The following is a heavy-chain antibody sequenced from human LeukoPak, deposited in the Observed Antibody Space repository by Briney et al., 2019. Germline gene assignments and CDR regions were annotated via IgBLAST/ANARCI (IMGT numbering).Heavy chain of an antibody. CDR1: GGSISSYY. CDR3: AREAPSRHYYGMDV. Sequence: PSETLSLTCTVPGGSISSYYWNWIRQPPGKGLEWLGYIYFSGTTNYNPSLKSRVTISVDTSKNQFSLKLNSVTAADTAVYYCAREAPSRHYYGMDVWGQGTRSPSP. J-gene: IGHJ6*02. V-gene: IGHV4-59*01. CDR2: IYFSGTT.